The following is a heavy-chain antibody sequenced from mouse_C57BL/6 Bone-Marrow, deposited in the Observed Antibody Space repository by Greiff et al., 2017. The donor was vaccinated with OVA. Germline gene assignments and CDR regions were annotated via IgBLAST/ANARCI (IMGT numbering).Heavy chain of an antibody. CDR1: GYAFSSYW. Sequence: VKLQESGAELVKPGASVKISCKASGYAFSSYWMNWVKQRPGKGLEWIGQIYPGDGDTNYNGKFKGKATLTADKSSSTAYMQLSSLTSEDSAVYFCARSYDGYYCWYFDVWGTGTTVTVSS. J-gene: IGHJ1*03. CDR2: IYPGDGDT. CDR3: ARSYDGYYCWYFDV. V-gene: IGHV1-80*01. D-gene: IGHD2-3*01.